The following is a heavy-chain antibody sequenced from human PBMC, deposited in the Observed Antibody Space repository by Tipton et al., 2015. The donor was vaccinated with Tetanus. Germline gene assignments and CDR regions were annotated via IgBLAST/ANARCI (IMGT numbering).Heavy chain of an antibody. CDR2: IYTSEST. J-gene: IGHJ6*02. V-gene: IGHV4-4*07. CDR1: GASISGYY. CDR3: ARMQRYGMDV. D-gene: IGHD6-25*01. Sequence: TLSLTCNVSGASISGYYWNWIRQPAGKGLEWIGRIYTSESTNYNPSLKSRLTMSVDTSKNQFSLRLNSVTAADTAVYYCARMQRYGMDVWGQGTTVTVSS.